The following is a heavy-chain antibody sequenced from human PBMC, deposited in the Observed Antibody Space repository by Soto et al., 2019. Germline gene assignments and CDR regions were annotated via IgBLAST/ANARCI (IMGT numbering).Heavy chain of an antibody. CDR2: IGTRGNTK. CDR1: GFTFSDYY. D-gene: IGHD4-17*01. CDR3: ARDGTEYYGEYYDY. V-gene: IGHV3-11*01. Sequence: QVQLVESGGGLVKPGGSLRLSCATSGFTFSDYYMSWIRQAPGKGLEWVSYIGTRGNTKYYADSVRGRFTISRDNAKNSLYLQMKSLRADDTAVYYCARDGTEYYGEYYDYWGQGIPVTVSS. J-gene: IGHJ4*02.